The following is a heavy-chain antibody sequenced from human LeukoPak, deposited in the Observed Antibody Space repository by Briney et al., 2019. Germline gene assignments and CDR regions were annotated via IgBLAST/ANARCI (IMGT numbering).Heavy chain of an antibody. Sequence: SVKVSCKASGGTFSSYAISWVRQAPGQGLEWMGGIIPIFGTANYAQKFQGRVTITADESTSTAYMELSSLRSEDTAVYYCARVGGGMGSPVRGAFDIWGQGTMVTVSS. CDR1: GGTFSSYA. D-gene: IGHD3-10*01. J-gene: IGHJ3*02. V-gene: IGHV1-69*13. CDR2: IIPIFGTA. CDR3: ARVGGGMGSPVRGAFDI.